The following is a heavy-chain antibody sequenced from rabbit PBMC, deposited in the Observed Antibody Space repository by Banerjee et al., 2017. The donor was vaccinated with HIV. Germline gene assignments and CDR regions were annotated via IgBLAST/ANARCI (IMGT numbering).Heavy chain of an antibody. J-gene: IGHJ4*01. D-gene: IGHD4-1*01. CDR2: IYTNKGNT. CDR1: GFSFSNKYV. CDR3: ARDLAGVIGWNFGL. V-gene: IGHV1S45*01. Sequence: QEQLEESGGDLVKPEGSLTLTCTASGFSFSNKYVMCWVRQSPGKGLEWIGIIYTNKGNTEYASWVNGRFTISSHNAQNTLYLQLNSLTAADTATYFCARDLAGVIGWNFGLWGPGTLVTVS.